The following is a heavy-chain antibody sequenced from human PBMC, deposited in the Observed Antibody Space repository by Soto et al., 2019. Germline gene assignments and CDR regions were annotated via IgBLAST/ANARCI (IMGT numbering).Heavy chain of an antibody. CDR1: GYTFTNFG. CDR2: ISAYNGNT. V-gene: IGHV1-18*01. CDR3: ATAGTPIDY. D-gene: IGHD3-10*01. Sequence: QVQLVQSGAEVKKPGASVKVSCKASGYTFTNFGISWVRQAPGQGLEWMGWISAYNGNTNYAQNFQGRVTMTTDTSTRTACMELRRLRSADRAVYYCATAGTPIDYWGQGTRVTVSS. J-gene: IGHJ4*02.